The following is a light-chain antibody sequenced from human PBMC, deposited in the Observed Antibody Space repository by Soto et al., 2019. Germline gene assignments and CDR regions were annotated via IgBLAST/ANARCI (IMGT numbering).Light chain of an antibody. CDR3: QQYNNWWT. V-gene: IGKV3-15*01. J-gene: IGKJ1*01. CDR1: QSVSSN. CDR2: GAS. Sequence: EIVMTQSPATLSVSPGERATLSCRASQSVSSNLAWYRQNPGQAPRLLIYGASTRATGIPARFSGSGSETEFTLTISSLQSEDFAVYYCQQYNNWWTFGQGTKWIS.